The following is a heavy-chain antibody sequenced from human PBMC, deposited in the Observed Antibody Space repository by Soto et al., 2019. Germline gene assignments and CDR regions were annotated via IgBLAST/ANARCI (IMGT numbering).Heavy chain of an antibody. J-gene: IGHJ5*02. D-gene: IGHD2-21*01. Sequence: GGSLRLSCTASGFTFGNYWMHWVRQAPGKGLVWVSLICSDGSNTNYADSVKGRFTISRDNAKNTLYLQMNSLRPDDTALYYWPGAFPYFRPWGQGTLVTV. CDR2: ICSDGSNT. V-gene: IGHV3-74*01. CDR3: PGAFPYFRP. CDR1: GFTFGNYW.